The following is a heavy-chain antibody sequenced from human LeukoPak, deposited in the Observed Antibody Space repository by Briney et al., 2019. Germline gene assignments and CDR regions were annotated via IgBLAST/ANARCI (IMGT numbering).Heavy chain of an antibody. D-gene: IGHD3-22*01. CDR1: SGSISSYY. J-gene: IGHJ4*02. CDR2: IYSSGTI. V-gene: IGHV4-59*08. Sequence: SETLSLTCTVSSGSISSYYWSWIRQPPGKGLEWLGYIYSSGTINFNPSLKSRLTMSVDTSKNQFSLKLSSETAADTAVYYCARHDKGFDYWGQGTLVTVSA. CDR3: ARHDKGFDY.